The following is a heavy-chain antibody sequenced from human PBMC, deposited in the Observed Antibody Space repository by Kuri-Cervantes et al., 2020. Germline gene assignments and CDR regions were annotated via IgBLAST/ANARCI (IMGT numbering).Heavy chain of an antibody. CDR3: ARGGCYGDGLIRYYYYYGMDV. D-gene: IGHD2-15*01. V-gene: IGHV1-8*01. CDR2: MNPYSANT. Sequence: ASVKVSCKRSGYTFTDYDINWVRQAPGQGLEWMGWMNPYSANTGYAQKFQGRLTMTRDTSISTAYMELSGLTSEDTAVYYCARGGCYGDGLIRYYYYYGMDVWGQGTTVTVSS. CDR1: GYTFTDYD. J-gene: IGHJ6*02.